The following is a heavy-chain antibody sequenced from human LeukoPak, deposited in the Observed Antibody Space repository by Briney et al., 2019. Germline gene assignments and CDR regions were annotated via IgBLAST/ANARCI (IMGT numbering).Heavy chain of an antibody. CDR1: GGSFSGYY. Sequence: LSLTCAVYGGSFSGYYWSWVRQAPGKGLEWVAVISYDGSNKYYADSVKGRFTISRDNSKNTLYLQMNSLRAEDTAVYYCARDTTVTSFDYWGQGTLVTVSS. V-gene: IGHV3-30-3*01. CDR2: ISYDGSNK. D-gene: IGHD4-17*01. CDR3: ARDTTVTSFDY. J-gene: IGHJ4*02.